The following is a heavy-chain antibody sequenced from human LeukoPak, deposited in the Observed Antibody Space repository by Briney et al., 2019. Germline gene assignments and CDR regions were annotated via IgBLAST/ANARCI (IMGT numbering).Heavy chain of an antibody. Sequence: PGGSLRLSCGASGLTVSSYGMSWVRQAPGKGLEWVANIKQDGSEKYYVDSVKGRFTISRDNAENSLFLQMNSLRAEETAVYYCARGEYYYDGGYWGRGTLVTVSS. CDR3: ARGEYYYDGGY. D-gene: IGHD3-22*01. CDR2: IKQDGSEK. J-gene: IGHJ4*02. CDR1: GLTVSSYG. V-gene: IGHV3-7*04.